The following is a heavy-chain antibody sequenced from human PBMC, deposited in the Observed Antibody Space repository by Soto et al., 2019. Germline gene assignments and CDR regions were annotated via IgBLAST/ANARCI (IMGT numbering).Heavy chain of an antibody. CDR1: GFTFSSYA. CDR2: ISGSGGST. Sequence: EVRLLESGGGLVQPGGSLRLSCAASGFTFSSYAMSWVRQAPGKGLEYVSAISGSGGSTYYADSVKGRFTISRDNSKNTLYLQMNSLRAEDTAVYYCAKDSYYYDSSGGNYYYYGMDVWGQGTTVTVSS. V-gene: IGHV3-23*01. D-gene: IGHD3-22*01. J-gene: IGHJ6*02. CDR3: AKDSYYYDSSGGNYYYYGMDV.